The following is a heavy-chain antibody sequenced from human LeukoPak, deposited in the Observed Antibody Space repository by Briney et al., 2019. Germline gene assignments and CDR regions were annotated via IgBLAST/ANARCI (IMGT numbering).Heavy chain of an antibody. D-gene: IGHD3-10*01. J-gene: IGHJ4*02. V-gene: IGHV3-23*01. Sequence: PGGSPRLSCAASGFTFSSYGMSWVRQAPGKGLEWVSAISGSGGTTYYADSVKGRFTISRDNSKNTVYLQVNSLRAEDTAVYYCARDQAGSGHYADYWGQGTLVTVSS. CDR1: GFTFSSYG. CDR3: ARDQAGSGHYADY. CDR2: ISGSGGTT.